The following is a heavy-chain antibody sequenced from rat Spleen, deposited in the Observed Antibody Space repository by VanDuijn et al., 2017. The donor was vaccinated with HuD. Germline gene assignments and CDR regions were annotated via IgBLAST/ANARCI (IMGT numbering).Heavy chain of an antibody. D-gene: IGHD1-4*01. CDR1: GFSLTSYH. CDR2: IWTGGST. V-gene: IGHV2-43*01. J-gene: IGHJ4*01. CDR3: ARGAGITPWVMDA. Sequence: QVQLKESGPGLVQPSQTLSLTCTVSGFSLTSYHVSWVRQPPGKGLEGMGVIWTGGSTAYNSFLKSRLSNSRDTSKSQVFLKMNSLQTEDTATYYCARGAGITPWVMDAWGQGASVTVSS.